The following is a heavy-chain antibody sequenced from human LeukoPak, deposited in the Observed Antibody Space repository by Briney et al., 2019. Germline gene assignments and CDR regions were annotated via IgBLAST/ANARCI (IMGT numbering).Heavy chain of an antibody. CDR3: ARGYCSGDSCYQFDWFDP. J-gene: IGHJ5*02. V-gene: IGHV1-2*02. CDR1: GYTFTGHY. CDR2: INPNNGGT. Sequence: ASVKVSCKVSGYTFTGHYMHWVRQAPGQGLEWMGWINPNNGGTNYAQKFQGRVTMTRDTSISTAYMELSRLRSDDTAVYYCARGYCSGDSCYQFDWFDPWGQGTLVTVPS. D-gene: IGHD2-15*01.